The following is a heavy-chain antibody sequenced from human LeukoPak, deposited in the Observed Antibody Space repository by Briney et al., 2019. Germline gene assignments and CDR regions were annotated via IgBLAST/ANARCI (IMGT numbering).Heavy chain of an antibody. J-gene: IGHJ4*02. CDR1: GDSISGHY. V-gene: IGHV4-4*07. CDR3: AGGPVTTFF. Sequence: PSETLSLTRSVSGDSISGHYWSWIRQPAGKGLEWVGRIHSSGSTDYNPSLKSRVTLSVDTSNNQFSLRVNSVTAADTAVYYCAGGPVTTFFWGQGALVTVSS. D-gene: IGHD4-17*01. CDR2: IHSSGST.